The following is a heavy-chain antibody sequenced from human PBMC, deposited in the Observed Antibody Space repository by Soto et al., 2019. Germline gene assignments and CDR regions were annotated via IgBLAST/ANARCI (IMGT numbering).Heavy chain of an antibody. CDR3: AREQYVWGSYRSYYFDY. CDR1: GGSVSGGSCS. CDR2: IYYSGST. J-gene: IGHJ4*02. D-gene: IGHD3-16*02. Sequence: SETLSLTCTVCGGSVSGGSCSGRWSPQPAGKGLEWIGYIYYSGSTKYNPSLNSLVTISVDTSKNQFSLKLSSVTAADTAVYYCAREQYVWGSYRSYYFDYWGQGTLVTVSS. V-gene: IGHV4-61*01.